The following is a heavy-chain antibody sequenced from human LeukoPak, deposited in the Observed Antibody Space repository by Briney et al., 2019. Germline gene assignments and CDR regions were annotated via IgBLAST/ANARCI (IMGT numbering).Heavy chain of an antibody. CDR3: AREQTGDSDYFDY. CDR1: GGSISSYY. J-gene: IGHJ4*02. D-gene: IGHD7-27*01. V-gene: IGHV4-59*01. Sequence: PSETLSLTCTVSGGSISSYYWSWIRQPPGKGLEWIGYIYYSGNTNYNPSLKSRVSMSVDTSKNQFSLKLSSVTAADTAVYYCAREQTGDSDYFDYWGQGTLVTVSS. CDR2: IYYSGNT.